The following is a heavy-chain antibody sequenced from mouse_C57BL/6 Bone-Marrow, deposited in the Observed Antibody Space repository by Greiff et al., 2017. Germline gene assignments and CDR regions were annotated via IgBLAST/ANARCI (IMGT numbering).Heavy chain of an antibody. D-gene: IGHD1-1*01. CDR1: GYTFTDYE. CDR2: IDPETGGT. J-gene: IGHJ2*01. Sequence: QVQLQQSGAELVRPGASVTLSCKASGYTFTDYEMHWVKQTPVHGLEWIGAIDPETGGTAYNQKFKGKAILTAAKSSSTAYMELRSLTSEDSAVYYCTSRYDGSSYYVDYGGQGTTLTVSS. CDR3: TSRYDGSSYYVDY. V-gene: IGHV1-15*01.